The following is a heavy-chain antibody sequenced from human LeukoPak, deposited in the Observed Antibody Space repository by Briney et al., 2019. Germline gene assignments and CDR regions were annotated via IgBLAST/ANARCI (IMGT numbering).Heavy chain of an antibody. CDR2: INHSGST. CDR1: GGSFSGYY. J-gene: IGHJ5*02. D-gene: IGHD2-15*01. CDR3: ARGRIEYCSGGSCYFRFDP. Sequence: SETLSLTCAVYGGSFSGYYWSWIRQPPGKGLEWIGEINHSGSTNYNPSLKSRVTISVDTSKNQFSLKLSSVTAADTAVYYCARGRIEYCSGGSCYFRFDPWGQGTLVTVSS. V-gene: IGHV4-34*01.